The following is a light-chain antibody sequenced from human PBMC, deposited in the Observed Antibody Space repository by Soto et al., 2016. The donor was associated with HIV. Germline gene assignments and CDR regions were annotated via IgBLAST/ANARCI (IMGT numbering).Light chain of an antibody. V-gene: IGLV3-21*04. Sequence: SYVLSQPPSMSVAPGEPARITCGGNNIGAKSVHWHQQRPGQAPVMVIFDDTDRPSGIPDRFSGSKSGNTATLSINRVEAGDEADYYCQVWDRSSDHVVFGGGTKLSVL. CDR3: QVWDRSSDHVV. CDR1: NIGAKS. J-gene: IGLJ2*01. CDR2: DDT.